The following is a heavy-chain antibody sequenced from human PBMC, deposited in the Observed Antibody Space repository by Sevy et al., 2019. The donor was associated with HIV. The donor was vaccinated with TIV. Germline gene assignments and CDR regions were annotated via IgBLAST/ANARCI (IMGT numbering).Heavy chain of an antibody. CDR2: ISYSGTNK. CDR1: GFTFTLYA. J-gene: IGHJ4*02. D-gene: IGHD2-21*02. Sequence: GGSLRLSCAPSGFTFTLYAIHWVRQAPGKGREWVALISYSGTNKYYADSVKGRFTISRDDSKNTAYLQINNLRTDDTAVYYCARVAVEYCTDDCYHRFDYWGQGTQVTVSS. V-gene: IGHV3-30-3*01. CDR3: ARVAVEYCTDDCYHRFDY.